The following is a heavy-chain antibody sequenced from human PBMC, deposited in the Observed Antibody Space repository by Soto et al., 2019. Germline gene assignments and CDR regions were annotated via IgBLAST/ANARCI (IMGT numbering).Heavy chain of an antibody. J-gene: IGHJ6*02. CDR2: ISAYNGNT. D-gene: IGHD6-13*01. Sequence: ASVKVSCKASGYTFTSYGISWVRQAPGQGLEWMGWISAYNGNTNYAQKLQGRVTMTTDTSTSTAYMELRSLRSDDTAVYYCARIRYSISWYPGDQYGMAVWAQGTTVTGS. CDR1: GYTFTSYG. V-gene: IGHV1-18*01. CDR3: ARIRYSISWYPGDQYGMAV.